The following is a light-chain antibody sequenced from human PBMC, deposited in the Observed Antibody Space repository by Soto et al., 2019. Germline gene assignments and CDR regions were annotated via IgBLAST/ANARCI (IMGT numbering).Light chain of an antibody. V-gene: IGKV3-20*01. CDR2: GAS. CDR1: QIFTSYY. Sequence: EIVLTQSPDTLSLSPGERATLSCRTSQIFTSYYLGWYQQKVGQAPRLLVYGASNRATGIPDRFSGSGSGTDFTLTISRLEPEDFAVYYCQHYGNSPTFGGGTKVEVK. J-gene: IGKJ4*01. CDR3: QHYGNSPT.